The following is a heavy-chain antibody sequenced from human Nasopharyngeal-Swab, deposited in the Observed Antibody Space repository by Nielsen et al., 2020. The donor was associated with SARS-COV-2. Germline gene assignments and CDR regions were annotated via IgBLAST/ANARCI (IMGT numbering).Heavy chain of an antibody. CDR3: ARGRDYGDYVDYFDY. D-gene: IGHD4-17*01. V-gene: IGHV4-59*12. Sequence: WIRQPPGKGLEWIGYIYYSGSTNYNPSLKSRVTISVDTSKNQFSLKLSSVTAADTAVYYCARGRDYGDYVDYFDYWGQGTLVTVSS. J-gene: IGHJ4*02. CDR2: IYYSGST.